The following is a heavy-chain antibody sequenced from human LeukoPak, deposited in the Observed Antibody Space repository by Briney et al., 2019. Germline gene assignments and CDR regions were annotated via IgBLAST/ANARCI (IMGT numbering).Heavy chain of an antibody. J-gene: IGHJ4*02. CDR3: ASVDDEGYSDS. Sequence: SETLSLACIVSGGSISGHFWSWIRRPPGKGLEWIGYIHYTGSTKYNPSLKSRLTISVDTSKNQFSLKLSSVTAADTAVYYCASVDDEGYSDSWGQGTLVTVSS. CDR2: IHYTGST. CDR1: GGSISGHF. V-gene: IGHV4-59*11. D-gene: IGHD3-22*01.